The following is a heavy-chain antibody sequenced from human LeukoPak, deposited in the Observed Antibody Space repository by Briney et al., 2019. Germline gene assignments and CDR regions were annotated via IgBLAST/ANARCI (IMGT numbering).Heavy chain of an antibody. CDR2: MNPDSGNT. CDR3: ARVPTHSYGQTYYYYYYMDV. Sequence: ASVKVSCKASGYTFTSYDINWVRQATGQGLEWMGWMNPDSGNTGYAQKFQGRVTITRNTSISTAYMELSSLRSEDTAVYYCARVPTHSYGQTYYYYYYMDVWGKGTTVTVSS. V-gene: IGHV1-8*03. D-gene: IGHD5-18*01. J-gene: IGHJ6*03. CDR1: GYTFTSYD.